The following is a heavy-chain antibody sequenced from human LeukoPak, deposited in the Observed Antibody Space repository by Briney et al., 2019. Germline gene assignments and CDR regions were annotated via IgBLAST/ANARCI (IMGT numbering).Heavy chain of an antibody. J-gene: IGHJ4*02. CDR1: GLTFKTYA. D-gene: IGHD5-12*01. Sequence: GGSLRLSCAASGLTFKTYAMSWVRQAPGKGLEWVSSISSSSSYIYYADSVKGRFTISRDNAKNSLYLQMNSLRAEDTAVFYCARAEYSGYDYGDYWGQGTLVTVSS. CDR3: ARAEYSGYDYGDY. CDR2: ISSSSSYI. V-gene: IGHV3-21*01.